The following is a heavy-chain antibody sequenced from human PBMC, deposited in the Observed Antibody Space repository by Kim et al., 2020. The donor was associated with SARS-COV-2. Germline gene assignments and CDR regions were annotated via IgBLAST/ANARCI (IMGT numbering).Heavy chain of an antibody. J-gene: IGHJ6*02. D-gene: IGHD3-22*01. CDR3: AKDCTEGGGWLLLRQDYYYYYGMDV. Sequence: GGSLRLSCAASGFTFSSYGMHWVRQAPGKGLEWVAVISYDGSNKYYADSVKGRFTISRDNSKNTLYLQMNSLRAEDTAVYYCAKDCTEGGGWLLLRQDYYYYYGMDVWGQGTTVTVSS. CDR1: GFTFSSYG. V-gene: IGHV3-30*18. CDR2: ISYDGSNK.